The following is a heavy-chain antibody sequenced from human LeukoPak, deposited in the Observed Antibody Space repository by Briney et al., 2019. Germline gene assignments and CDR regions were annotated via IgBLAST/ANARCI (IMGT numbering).Heavy chain of an antibody. J-gene: IGHJ5*02. CDR3: ASGSGSYSHWFDP. Sequence: PSETLSLTCTVSGGSISSGSYYWSWIRQPAGKGLEWIGRLYTSGSTNYNPSLKSRVTMSVDTSKNQFSLKLTSVTAADTAVYYCASGSGSYSHWFDPWGQGILVTVSS. CDR2: LYTSGST. D-gene: IGHD3-10*01. CDR1: GGSISSGSYY. V-gene: IGHV4-61*02.